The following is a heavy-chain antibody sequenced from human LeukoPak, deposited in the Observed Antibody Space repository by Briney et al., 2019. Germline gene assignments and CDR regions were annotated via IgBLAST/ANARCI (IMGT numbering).Heavy chain of an antibody. CDR3: ASVTGAIDY. Sequence: ASVKVSCKTSGYSFTNYDINWVRQSTGQGLEWMGWINTKSGYTGHAQKFQGRITMTRDNSISTVYMELRSLRSEDTAVYYCASVTGAIDYWGQGTLVTVSS. J-gene: IGHJ4*02. CDR1: GYSFTNYD. CDR2: INTKSGYT. V-gene: IGHV1-8*01.